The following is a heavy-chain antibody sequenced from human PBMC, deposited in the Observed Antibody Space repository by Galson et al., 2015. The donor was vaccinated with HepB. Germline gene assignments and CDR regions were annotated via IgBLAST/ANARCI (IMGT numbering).Heavy chain of an antibody. CDR2: MYHRGTT. J-gene: IGHJ4*02. CDR3: VRGEPRNIAGLPFDF. CDR1: GYSISDGYY. D-gene: IGHD6-6*01. V-gene: IGHV4-38-2*01. Sequence: LSLTCDVSGYSISDGYYWGWIRQPPGKGLEWIASMYHRGTTYHNPTLKSRVTLSVDTSKNQVSLRLTSMTAADTAVYYCVRGEPRNIAGLPFDFWGQGSLVTVSS.